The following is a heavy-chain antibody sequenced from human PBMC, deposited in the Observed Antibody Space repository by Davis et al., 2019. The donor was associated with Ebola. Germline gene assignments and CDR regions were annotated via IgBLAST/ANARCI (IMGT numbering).Heavy chain of an antibody. CDR2: INHSGST. V-gene: IGHV4-34*01. D-gene: IGHD1-26*01. Sequence: ESLKISCAASGFTFSNYWMYWVRQPPGKGLEWIGEINHSGSTNYNPSLKSRVTISVDTSKNQFSLKLSSVTAADTAVYYCARRVWDSTDWYFDFWSRGTRATVSS. CDR1: GFTFSNYW. CDR3: ARRVWDSTDWYFDF. J-gene: IGHJ2*01.